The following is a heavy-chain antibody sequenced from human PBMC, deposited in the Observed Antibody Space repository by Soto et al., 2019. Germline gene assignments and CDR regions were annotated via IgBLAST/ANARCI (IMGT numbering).Heavy chain of an antibody. CDR1: GYTFTSYA. D-gene: IGHD3-22*01. Sequence: ASVKVSCKASGYTFTSYAMHWVRQAPGQRLEWMGWINAGNGNTKYSQKFQGRVTITRDTPESTAYMELSSLTSEDTAVYYCSRPDFYDSSRPEGAFDISAQGTMVTGSS. CDR3: SRPDFYDSSRPEGAFDI. V-gene: IGHV1-3*01. J-gene: IGHJ3*02. CDR2: INAGNGNT.